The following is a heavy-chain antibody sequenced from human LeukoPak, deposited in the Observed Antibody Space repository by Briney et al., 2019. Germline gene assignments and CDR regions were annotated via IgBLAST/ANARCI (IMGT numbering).Heavy chain of an antibody. CDR1: GFTFSSYW. V-gene: IGHV3-74*01. D-gene: IGHD2-2*01. CDR3: ARPSAQGNAFDI. J-gene: IGHJ3*02. Sequence: GGSPRLSCAASGFTFSSYWMHWVRQAPGKGLVWVSGINRDGTTTTYADSVTGRFTISRDNAKNTLYLQVNTLRAEDTAVYYCARPSAQGNAFDIWGQGTMVTVSS. CDR2: INRDGTTT.